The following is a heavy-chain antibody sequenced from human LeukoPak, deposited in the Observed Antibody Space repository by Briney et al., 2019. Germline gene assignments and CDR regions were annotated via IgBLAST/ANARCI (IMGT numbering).Heavy chain of an antibody. CDR2: IWYDGSNK. CDR3: ARGPPYGHYFDY. Sequence: GGSLRLSCAASGLTFSSYGMHWVRQAPGKGLEWVAVIWYDGSNKYYADSVKGRFTISRDNSKNTLYLQMNSLRAEDTAVYYCARGPPYGHYFDYWGQGTLVTVSS. D-gene: IGHD4-17*01. CDR1: GLTFSSYG. J-gene: IGHJ4*02. V-gene: IGHV3-33*01.